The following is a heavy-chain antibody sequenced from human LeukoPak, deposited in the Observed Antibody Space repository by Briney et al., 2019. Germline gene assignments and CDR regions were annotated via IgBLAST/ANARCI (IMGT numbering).Heavy chain of an antibody. CDR2: MNSDGTTT. CDR3: TIAGSYRFDY. Sequence: GGPLSLSCAGSGFAFSSSWMHWVRQAPGKGLGWVSRMNSDGTTTNYAVSVKGRFTISRDNAKNTLYLQMTSLTVEDTAVYYFTIAGSYRFDYWGQGTLVTVSP. V-gene: IGHV3-74*01. CDR1: GFAFSSSW. D-gene: IGHD3-16*02. J-gene: IGHJ4*02.